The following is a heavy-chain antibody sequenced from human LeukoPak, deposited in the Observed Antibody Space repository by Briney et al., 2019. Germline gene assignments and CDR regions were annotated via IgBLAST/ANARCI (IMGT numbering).Heavy chain of an antibody. CDR3: ARGPYYYDSSGILFDY. Sequence: SETLSLTCAVYGGSFSGYYWSWIRQPPGKGLEWIGEINHSGSTNYNPSLKSRVTISVDTSKNQFSLKLSSVTAADTAVYYCARGPYYYDSSGILFDYWGQGTLVTVSS. V-gene: IGHV4-34*01. CDR1: GGSFSGYY. J-gene: IGHJ4*02. D-gene: IGHD3-22*01. CDR2: INHSGST.